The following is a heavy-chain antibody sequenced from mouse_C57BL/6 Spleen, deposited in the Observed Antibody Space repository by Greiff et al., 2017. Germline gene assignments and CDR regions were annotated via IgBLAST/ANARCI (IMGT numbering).Heavy chain of an antibody. J-gene: IGHJ4*01. CDR2: ILPGSGST. V-gene: IGHV1-9*01. D-gene: IGHD1-1*01. CDR3: ASLTTRDYYAMDY. Sequence: QVQLQQPGAELMKPGASVKLSCKATGYTFTGYWIEWVKQRPGHGLEWIGEILPGSGSTNYNEKFKGKATFTADTSSNTAYMQLSSLTTEDSAIXYCASLTTRDYYAMDYWGQGTSVTVSS. CDR1: GYTFTGYW.